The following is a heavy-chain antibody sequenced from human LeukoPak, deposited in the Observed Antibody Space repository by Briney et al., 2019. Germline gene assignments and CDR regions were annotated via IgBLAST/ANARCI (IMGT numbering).Heavy chain of an antibody. CDR1: GFTFSSYA. Sequence: GGSLRLSRAASGFTFSSYAMNWVRQAPGKGLEWVSTISGHGGSTFYADSVKDRFAISRDNSKNTLYLQMSSLRAEDTAVYYCAKDLTSPASRYFYHWGQGTLVTVSS. J-gene: IGHJ1*01. V-gene: IGHV3-23*01. CDR2: ISGHGGST. CDR3: AKDLTSPASRYFYH. D-gene: IGHD2-2*01.